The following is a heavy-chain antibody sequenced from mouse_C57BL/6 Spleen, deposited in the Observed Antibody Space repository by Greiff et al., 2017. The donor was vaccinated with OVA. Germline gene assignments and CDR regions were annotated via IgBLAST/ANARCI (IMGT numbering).Heavy chain of an antibody. D-gene: IGHD2-13*01. J-gene: IGHJ2*01. Sequence: EVMLVESEGGLVQPGSSMKLSCTASGFTFSDYYMAWVRQVPEKGLEWVANINYDGSSTYYLDSLKSRFIISRDNAKNILYLQMSSLKSEDTATYYCARGGGDHYFDYWGQGTTLTVSS. CDR3: ARGGGDHYFDY. CDR1: GFTFSDYY. CDR2: INYDGSST. V-gene: IGHV5-16*01.